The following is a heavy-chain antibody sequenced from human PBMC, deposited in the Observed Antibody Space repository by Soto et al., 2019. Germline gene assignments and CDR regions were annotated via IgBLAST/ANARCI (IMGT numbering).Heavy chain of an antibody. J-gene: IGHJ4*02. D-gene: IGHD6-13*01. CDR1: GGSISSSNW. CDR2: IYHSGST. Sequence: SETRSLTCAVSGGSISSSNWWSWVRQPPGKGLEWIGEIYHSGSTNYNPSLKSRVTISVDKSKNQFSLKLSSVTAADTAVYYCASSRIAAAGPVDYWGQGTRVTVSS. CDR3: ASSRIAAAGPVDY. V-gene: IGHV4-4*02.